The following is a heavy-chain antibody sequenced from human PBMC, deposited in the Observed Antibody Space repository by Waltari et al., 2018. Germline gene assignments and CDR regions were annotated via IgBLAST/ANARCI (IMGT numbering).Heavy chain of an antibody. Sequence: QLQLQESGPGLVKPSEPLSLPCSVSAVSITSNRLYWDWIRPPPGQGLEWIGTMSYTGATYSSPSLESRVTVSRDTSKNQLSLKLVSVTAADTAVYYCATYIGASVGTAAFDVWGQGTMVAVSS. CDR2: MSYTGAT. CDR1: AVSITSNRLY. J-gene: IGHJ3*01. CDR3: ATYIGASVGTAAFDV. D-gene: IGHD1-1*01. V-gene: IGHV4-39*01.